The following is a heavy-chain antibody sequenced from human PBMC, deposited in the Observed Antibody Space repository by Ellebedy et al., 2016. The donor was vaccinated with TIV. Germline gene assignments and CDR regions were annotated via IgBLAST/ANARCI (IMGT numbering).Heavy chain of an antibody. Sequence: PGGSLRLSCSASGFTFSSYPMHWVRQAPGKGLEFVSALKSDGGSSYYADSVQGRFTISRANSKNTLFLQMSSLRTDDTAVYYCVKAPTTTTWAPFDYWGQGTLVTVSS. J-gene: IGHJ4*02. CDR3: VKAPTTTTWAPFDY. D-gene: IGHD1-26*01. CDR2: LKSDGGSS. V-gene: IGHV3-64D*06. CDR1: GFTFSSYP.